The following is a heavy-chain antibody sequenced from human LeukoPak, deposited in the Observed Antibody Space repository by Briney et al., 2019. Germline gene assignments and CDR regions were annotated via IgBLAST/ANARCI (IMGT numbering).Heavy chain of an antibody. CDR2: IIPILGIA. J-gene: IGHJ6*02. Sequence: SVKVSCNASGGTFSSYAISWVRQAPGQGREWMGRIIPILGIANYAQKFQGRGTITADKSTSTAYMELSSLRSEDTAVYYCAGDYGDYPYYYGMDVWGQGTTVTVSS. D-gene: IGHD4-17*01. CDR3: AGDYGDYPYYYGMDV. V-gene: IGHV1-69*04. CDR1: GGTFSSYA.